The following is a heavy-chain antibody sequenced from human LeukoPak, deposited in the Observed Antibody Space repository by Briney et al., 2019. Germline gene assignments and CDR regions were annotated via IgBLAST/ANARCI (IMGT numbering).Heavy chain of an antibody. D-gene: IGHD1-26*01. CDR3: ASRSGSSMAQYFQH. V-gene: IGHV1-69*13. J-gene: IGHJ1*01. CDR1: GYTFTSYD. CDR2: IIPIFGTA. Sequence: GASVKVSCKASGYTFTSYDTNWVRQATGQGLEWMGGIIPIFGTANYAQKFQGRVTITADESTSTAYMELSSLRSEDTAVYYCASRSGSSMAQYFQHWGQGTLVTVSS.